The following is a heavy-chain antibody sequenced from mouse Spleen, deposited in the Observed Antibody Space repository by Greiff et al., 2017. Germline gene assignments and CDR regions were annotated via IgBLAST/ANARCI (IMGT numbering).Heavy chain of an antibody. Sequence: QVQLQQSGPSLVQPSQSLSITCTVSGFSLTSYGVHWVRQSPGKGLEWLGVIWRGGSTDYNAAFMSRLSITKDNSKSQVFFKMNSLQADDTAIYYCAKKNLLYYAMDYWGQGTSVTVSS. D-gene: IGHD2-1*01. CDR2: IWRGGST. J-gene: IGHJ4*01. CDR3: AKKNLLYYAMDY. V-gene: IGHV2-5-1*01. CDR1: GFSLTSYG.